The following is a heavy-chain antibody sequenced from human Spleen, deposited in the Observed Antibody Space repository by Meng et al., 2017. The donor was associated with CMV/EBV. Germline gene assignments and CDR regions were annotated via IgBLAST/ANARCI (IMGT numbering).Heavy chain of an antibody. V-gene: IGHV1-2*02. CDR1: GYTFTGYY. D-gene: IGHD3-3*01. Sequence: SGYTFTGYYIPWVRQAPGQGLEWMGWINTNSAATNYAQKFRGRVTLTRDTSISTAYMELSRLTSDDTAVYYCARALTVFPMVTKTFDSWGQGTLVTVSS. J-gene: IGHJ4*02. CDR2: INTNSAAT. CDR3: ARALTVFPMVTKTFDS.